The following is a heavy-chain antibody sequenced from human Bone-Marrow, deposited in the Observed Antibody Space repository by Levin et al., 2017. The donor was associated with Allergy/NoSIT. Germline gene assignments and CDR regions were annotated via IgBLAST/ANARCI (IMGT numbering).Heavy chain of an antibody. Sequence: ASVKVSCKVSGSTLSELSIHWVRQAPGEGLEWMGGFDPEDGELMYAQKFQGRVTMTKDPSTDTTYMELSSLRSEDTAVYFCVRGSYELVILYGMDVWGQGTTVTVSS. V-gene: IGHV1-24*01. J-gene: IGHJ6*02. CDR3: VRGSYELVILYGMDV. D-gene: IGHD3-16*01. CDR2: FDPEDGEL. CDR1: GSTLSELS.